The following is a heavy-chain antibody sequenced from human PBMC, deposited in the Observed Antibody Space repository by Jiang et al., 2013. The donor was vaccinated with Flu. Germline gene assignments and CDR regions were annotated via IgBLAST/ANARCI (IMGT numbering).Heavy chain of an antibody. V-gene: IGHV4-34*01. J-gene: IGHJ5*02. CDR3: ARLGGYYYGSGTRVWFDP. D-gene: IGHD3-10*01. CDR1: GGSFSGYY. CDR2: INHSGST. Sequence: LLKPSETLSLTCAVYGGSFSGYYWSWIRQPPGKGLEWIGDINHSGSTNYNPSLKSRVTISVDTSKNQFSLRLSSVTAADTAVYYCARLGGYYYGSGTRVWFDPWGQGTLVTVSS.